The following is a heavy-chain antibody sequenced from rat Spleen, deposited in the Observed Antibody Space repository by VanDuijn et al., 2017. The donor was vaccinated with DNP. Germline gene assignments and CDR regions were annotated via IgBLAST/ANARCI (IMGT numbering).Heavy chain of an antibody. CDR3: TSNPHIRTAAPFDY. D-gene: IGHD3-8*01. CDR2: ISYNGGTP. V-gene: IGHV5-7*01. J-gene: IGHJ2*01. Sequence: EVQLVESGGGLAQPGRSMKLSCAASGFTFSDYYMAWVRQAPAKGLEWVATISYNGGTPYYRDSVKGRFTISRDNAQSTLYLQVNSLRSEDTATYYCTSNPHIRTAAPFDYWGQGVMVTVSS. CDR1: GFTFSDYY.